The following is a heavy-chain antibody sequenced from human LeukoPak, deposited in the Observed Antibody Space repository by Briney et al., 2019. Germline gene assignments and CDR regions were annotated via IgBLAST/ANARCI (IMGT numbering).Heavy chain of an antibody. Sequence: SETLSLTCTASGGSISSYYWSWIRQPPGKGPEWIGYIYYSGSTNYNPSLKSRVTISVDTSQNQFSLKLSSVTAADTAVYYCARGERWLQLGYMDVWGKGTTVTVSS. CDR3: ARGERWLQLGYMDV. CDR2: IYYSGST. CDR1: GGSISSYY. V-gene: IGHV4-59*12. J-gene: IGHJ6*03. D-gene: IGHD5-24*01.